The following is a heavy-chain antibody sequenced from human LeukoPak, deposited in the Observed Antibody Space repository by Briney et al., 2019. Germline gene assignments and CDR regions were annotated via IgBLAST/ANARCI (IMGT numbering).Heavy chain of an antibody. V-gene: IGHV3-7*03. CDR1: GFTFSSFW. J-gene: IGHJ4*02. D-gene: IGHD2-15*01. CDR2: IKQDGGEK. CDR3: ARELYCSGGSCYPDYFDY. Sequence: GGSLRLSCAASGFTFSSFWMSWVRQAPGKGQEWVANIKQDGGEKYYVGSVKGRFTISRDNAKNSLYLQMNSLRAEDTAVYYCARELYCSGGSCYPDYFDYWGQGTLVTVSS.